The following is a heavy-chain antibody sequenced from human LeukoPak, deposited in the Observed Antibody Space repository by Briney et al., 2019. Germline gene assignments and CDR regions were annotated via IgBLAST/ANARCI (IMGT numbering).Heavy chain of an antibody. CDR2: ISSSSTII. CDR1: GFTFSSHS. D-gene: IGHD6-13*01. J-gene: IGHJ5*02. CDR3: AKVPRQHDNWFDP. V-gene: IGHV3-48*01. Sequence: PGGSLRLPCAASGFTFSSHSMNWVRQAPGKGLEWIPYISSSSTIIHYADSVKGRFTISRDDAKNSLYLQMNSLRAEDTAVYYCAKVPRQHDNWFDPWGQGTLVTVSS.